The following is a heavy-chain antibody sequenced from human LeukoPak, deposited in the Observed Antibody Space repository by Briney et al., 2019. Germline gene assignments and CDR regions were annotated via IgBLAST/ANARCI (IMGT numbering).Heavy chain of an antibody. J-gene: IGHJ6*03. D-gene: IGHD3-22*01. CDR2: INPSGRI. Sequence: SETLSLTCAVSGGSFSGYYWTWIRHAPGKGLELIGEINPSGRISYNPSLKSRLTISVDASKNQFSLNLRSLTAADTAVYYCARGRQEVSMIVVVMTAVSYYLDVWGKGTTVTVS. V-gene: IGHV4-34*01. CDR1: GGSFSGYY. CDR3: ARGRQEVSMIVVVMTAVSYYLDV.